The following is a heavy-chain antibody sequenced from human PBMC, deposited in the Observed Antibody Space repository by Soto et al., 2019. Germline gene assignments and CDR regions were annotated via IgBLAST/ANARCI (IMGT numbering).Heavy chain of an antibody. CDR2: IYYSGST. CDR1: GGSVSSGSYY. V-gene: IGHV4-61*01. D-gene: IGHD3-10*01. J-gene: IGHJ6*02. CDR3: ARKERLLWFGDNPWNYYGMDV. Sequence: SETLSLTCTVSGGSVSSGSYYWSWIRQPPGKGLEWIGYIYYSGSTNYNASLKSRVTISVDTSKNQFSLKLSSVTAADTAVYYCARKERLLWFGDNPWNYYGMDVWGQGTTVTVSS.